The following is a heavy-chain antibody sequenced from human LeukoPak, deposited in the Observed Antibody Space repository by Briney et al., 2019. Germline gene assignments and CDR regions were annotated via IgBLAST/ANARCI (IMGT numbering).Heavy chain of an antibody. CDR2: IYYSGST. Sequence: SETLSLTCTVSGGSISSYYWSWIRQPPGKGLEWVGYIYYSGSTNYNPSLKSRVTISVDTSKNQFSLKLSSVTAADTAVYYCARHPDPLGSGTQTDAFDIWGQGTMVTVSS. CDR1: GGSISSYY. J-gene: IGHJ3*02. D-gene: IGHD3-10*02. CDR3: ARHPDPLGSGTQTDAFDI. V-gene: IGHV4-59*08.